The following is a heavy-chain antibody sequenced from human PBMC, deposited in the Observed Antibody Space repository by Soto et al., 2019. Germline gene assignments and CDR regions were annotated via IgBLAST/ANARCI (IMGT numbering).Heavy chain of an antibody. CDR2: ISSSSSTT. CDR3: ARTIWSGYFQADY. D-gene: IGHD3-3*01. Sequence: EVQLVESGGGLVQPGGSLRLSCVASGFTFSTYSMHWVRQAPGKGLEWISYISSSSSTTYADSVKGRFTISRDNAKNSLYLQMNSLRDEDTAGYFCARTIWSGYFQADYWGQGTVVTVSS. J-gene: IGHJ4*02. V-gene: IGHV3-48*02. CDR1: GFTFSTYS.